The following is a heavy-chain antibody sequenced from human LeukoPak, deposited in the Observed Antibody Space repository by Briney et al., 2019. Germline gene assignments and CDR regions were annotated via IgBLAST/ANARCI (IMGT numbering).Heavy chain of an antibody. Sequence: PSETLSLTCTVSGGSISSGSYYWSWIRQPAGKGLEWIGRIYISGSTNYNPSLKSRVTISVDTSKNQFSLKLSSVTAADTAVYYCARDHGSGSYYQYYFDYWGQGTLVTVSS. J-gene: IGHJ4*02. V-gene: IGHV4-61*02. D-gene: IGHD3-10*01. CDR2: IYISGST. CDR3: ARDHGSGSYYQYYFDY. CDR1: GGSISSGSYY.